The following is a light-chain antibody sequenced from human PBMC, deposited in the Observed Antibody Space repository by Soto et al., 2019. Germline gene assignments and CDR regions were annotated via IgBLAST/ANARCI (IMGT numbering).Light chain of an antibody. V-gene: IGLV2-23*01. CDR3: CSYAGGSTYV. J-gene: IGLJ1*01. CDR2: AGT. Sequence: QSVLTQPASVSGSPGQSITISCTGTRSDVGTYDLVSWFQQHPGKAPKIMIYAGTKRPSGVSNRFSGSKSGNTASLTISGLQADDEADYYCCSYAGGSTYVFGTGTKVTVL. CDR1: RSDVGTYDL.